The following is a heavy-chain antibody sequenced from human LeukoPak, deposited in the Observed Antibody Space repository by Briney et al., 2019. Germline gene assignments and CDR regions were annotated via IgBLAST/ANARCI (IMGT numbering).Heavy chain of an antibody. CDR2: INHSGST. J-gene: IGHJ1*01. CDR3: ERGTSKRYFDSYNLGYFQH. Sequence: SETLSLTCAVYGGSFSGYYWSWIRQPPGRGLEWIGEINHSGSTNYNPSLKSRVTISVATSKNQFSLTVSSATAADTAVYQCERGTSKRYFDSYNLGYFQHWGQGTLVTVSS. V-gene: IGHV4-34*01. CDR1: GGSFSGYY. D-gene: IGHD3-9*01.